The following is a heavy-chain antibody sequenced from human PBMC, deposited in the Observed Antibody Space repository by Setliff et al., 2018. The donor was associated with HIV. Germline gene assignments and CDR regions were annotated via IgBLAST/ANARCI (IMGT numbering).Heavy chain of an antibody. CDR1: GFTFSIYA. J-gene: IGHJ1*01. CDR2: ISGSGGST. D-gene: IGHD2-21*02. Sequence: GGSLRLSCATSGFTFSIYAMSWVRQVPGKGLEWVADISGSGGSTYYADSVKGRFTISRDNSKNTLYLQMDSLRGEDTAVYYCAKDRGDEYFQHWGQGTLVTVSS. V-gene: IGHV3-23*01. CDR3: AKDRGDEYFQH.